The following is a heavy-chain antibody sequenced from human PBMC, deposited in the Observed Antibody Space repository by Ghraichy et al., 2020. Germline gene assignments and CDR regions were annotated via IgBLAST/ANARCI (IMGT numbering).Heavy chain of an antibody. CDR3: ARGPSGGDYFDY. Sequence: SQTLSLTCAVYGGSFSGYYWSWIRQPPGKGLEWIGEINHSGSTNYNPSLKSRVTISVDTSKNQFSLKLSSVTAADTAVYYCARGPSGGDYFDYWGQGTLVTVSS. CDR2: INHSGST. D-gene: IGHD3-10*01. J-gene: IGHJ4*02. V-gene: IGHV4-34*01. CDR1: GGSFSGYY.